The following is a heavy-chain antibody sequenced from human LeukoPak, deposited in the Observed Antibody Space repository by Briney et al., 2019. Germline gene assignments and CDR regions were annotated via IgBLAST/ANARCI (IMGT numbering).Heavy chain of an antibody. D-gene: IGHD3-10*01. CDR2: IYPGDSDT. CDR3: ARVPMVRGVISFDY. Sequence: GESLKISCKGSGYRFTSYWIGWVRQMPGKGLGWLGIIYPGDSDTRYSPSFQGQVTISADKSISTAYRQWSSLKASDNAMYYCARVPMVRGVISFDYWGQGTLVTVSS. V-gene: IGHV5-51*01. J-gene: IGHJ4*02. CDR1: GYRFTSYW.